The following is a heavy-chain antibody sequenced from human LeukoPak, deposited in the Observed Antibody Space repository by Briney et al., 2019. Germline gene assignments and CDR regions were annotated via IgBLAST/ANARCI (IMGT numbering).Heavy chain of an antibody. V-gene: IGHV3-21*01. CDR2: ISSSSSYI. J-gene: IGHJ4*02. Sequence: PGGSLRFSCAASGFTFSSYSMNWVRQAPGKGLEWVSSISSSSSYIYYADSVKGRFTISRDNAKNSLYLQMNSLRAEDTAVYYCARVFPDYYGSGSPLDYWGQGTLVTVSS. CDR3: ARVFPDYYGSGSPLDY. CDR1: GFTFSSYS. D-gene: IGHD3-10*01.